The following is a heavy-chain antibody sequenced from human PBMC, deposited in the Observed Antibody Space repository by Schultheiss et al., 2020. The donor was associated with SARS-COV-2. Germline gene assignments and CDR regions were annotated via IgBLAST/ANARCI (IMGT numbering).Heavy chain of an antibody. V-gene: IGHV3-21*01. CDR1: GFTFSGYS. Sequence: GESLKISCAASGFTFSGYSMNWVRQAPGKGLEWLSSISSSNSYMYYADSVKGRFTISRDNAKNSLFLQMNTLTVEDTAVYYCAADGGGYFPDDYWGQGTLVTVSS. CDR2: ISSSNSYM. CDR3: AADGGGYFPDDY. J-gene: IGHJ4*02. D-gene: IGHD3-22*01.